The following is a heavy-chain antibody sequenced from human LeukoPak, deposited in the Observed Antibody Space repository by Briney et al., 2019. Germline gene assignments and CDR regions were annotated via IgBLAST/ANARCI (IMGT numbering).Heavy chain of an antibody. J-gene: IGHJ4*02. V-gene: IGHV4-34*01. CDR1: GGSFSGYY. CDR3: ARGGGWVTAIVLYYFDY. CDR2: INHSGST. Sequence: KSSETLSLTCAVYGGSFSGYYWSWIRQPPGKGLEWIGEINHSGSTSYNPSLKSRVTISVDTSKNQFSLKLSSVTAADTAVYYCARGGGWVTAIVLYYFDYWGQGTLVTVSS. D-gene: IGHD2-21*02.